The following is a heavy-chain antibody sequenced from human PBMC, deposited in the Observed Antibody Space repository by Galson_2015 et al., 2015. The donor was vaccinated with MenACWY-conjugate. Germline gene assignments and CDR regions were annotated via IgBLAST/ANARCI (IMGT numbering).Heavy chain of an antibody. CDR1: GFTFNKVD. D-gene: IGHD2-2*01. CDR3: ARDPGTIIKYHFDY. CDR2: ISSSRSYI. V-gene: IGHV3-21*01. Sequence: SLRLSCAASGFTFNKVDMSWVRQTPGKGLEWVSFISSSRSYIYYADSVKGRFTVSRDNAKNSLYLQMNSLRAEDTAVYYCARDPGTIIKYHFDYWGQGSLVTVSS. J-gene: IGHJ4*02.